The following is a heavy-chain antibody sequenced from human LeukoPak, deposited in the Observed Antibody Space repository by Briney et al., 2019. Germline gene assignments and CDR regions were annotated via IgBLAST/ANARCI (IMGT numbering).Heavy chain of an antibody. CDR1: GGSFEHYF. D-gene: IGHD5-18*01. V-gene: IGHV4-59*01. J-gene: IGHJ4*02. CDR3: ASHRRSHGAEY. CDR2: VYYTGST. Sequence: SGTLSLTCTVSGGSFEHYFWSWIRQPPGKGLEFIGYVYYTGSTDYSPSLKSRLTISADTSKNQFSLKLSSVTAADTAVYYCASHRRSHGAEYWGQGTLVPVSS.